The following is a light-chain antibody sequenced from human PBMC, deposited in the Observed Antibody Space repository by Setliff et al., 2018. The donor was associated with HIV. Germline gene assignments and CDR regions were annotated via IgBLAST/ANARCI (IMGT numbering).Light chain of an antibody. CDR3: FLSYSGAQRV. Sequence: QAVVTQEPSLTVSPGGTVTLTCGSSTGAVTSGHYPYWFQQKLGQAPRTLIYDTSNKHSWTPARFSGSLLGGKAALTLSGAQPEDEAAYYCFLSYSGAQRVFGGGTKVTVL. CDR1: TGAVTSGHY. V-gene: IGLV7-46*01. J-gene: IGLJ3*02. CDR2: DTS.